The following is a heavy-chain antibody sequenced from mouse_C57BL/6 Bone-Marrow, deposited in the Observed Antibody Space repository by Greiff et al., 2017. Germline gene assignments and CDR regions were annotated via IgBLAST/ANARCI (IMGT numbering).Heavy chain of an antibody. V-gene: IGHV1-69*01. CDR1: GYTFTSYW. Sequence: QVQLQQPGAELVMPGASVKLSCKASGYTFTSYWMHWVTQRPGQGLEWIGEIDPSDSYPNYNQKFKGKSTLTVDKSSSTAYMQLSSLTSEDSAVYYCARESSYDWFAYWGQGTLVTVSA. CDR3: ARESSYDWFAY. CDR2: IDPSDSYP. J-gene: IGHJ3*01. D-gene: IGHD1-1*01.